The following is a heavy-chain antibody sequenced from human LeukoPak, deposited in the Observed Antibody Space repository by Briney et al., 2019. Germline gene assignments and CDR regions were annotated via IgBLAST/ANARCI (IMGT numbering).Heavy chain of an antibody. V-gene: IGHV3-21*01. J-gene: IGHJ6*04. CDR2: ISRSSGNI. Sequence: GGSLRLSCAVFGFSLSSYSMTWVRQAPGKGLEWVSFISRSSGNIYYADSVKGRFTISRDNANNSLYLQMNSLRAEDTAVYYCAELGITMIGGVWGKGTTVTISS. D-gene: IGHD3-10*02. CDR3: AELGITMIGGV. CDR1: GFSLSSYS.